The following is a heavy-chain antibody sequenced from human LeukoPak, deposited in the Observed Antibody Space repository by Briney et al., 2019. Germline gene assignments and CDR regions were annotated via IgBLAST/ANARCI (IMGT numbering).Heavy chain of an antibody. Sequence: GGSLRLSCAASGFTFSNAWMSWVRQAPGKGLEWVGRIKSKTDGGTTDYAAPVKGRFTISRDDSKNTLYLQMNSQKTEDTAVYYCTTDSGEAAAGTLNYWGQGTLVTVSS. V-gene: IGHV3-15*01. CDR1: GFTFSNAW. D-gene: IGHD6-13*01. CDR3: TTDSGEAAAGTLNY. J-gene: IGHJ4*02. CDR2: IKSKTDGGTT.